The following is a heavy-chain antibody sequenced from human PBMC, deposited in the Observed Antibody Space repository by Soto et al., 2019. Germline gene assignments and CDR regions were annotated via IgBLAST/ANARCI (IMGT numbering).Heavy chain of an antibody. V-gene: IGHV4-59*01. D-gene: IGHD3-16*01. CDR3: AKDRYGRTYVSFDY. CDR2: IYYSGST. J-gene: IGHJ4*02. CDR1: GDSINPYD. Sequence: SETLSLTCTVSGDSINPYDWSWIRQPPGKGLEWIGYIYYSGSTCYNPSLKSRVTISVDTSKNQFSLKLSSVTAADTAVYYCAKDRYGRTYVSFDYWGQGVLVTVSS.